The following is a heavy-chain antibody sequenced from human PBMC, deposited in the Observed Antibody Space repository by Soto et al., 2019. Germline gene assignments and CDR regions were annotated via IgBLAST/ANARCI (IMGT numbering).Heavy chain of an antibody. CDR2: IIPIFGTA. J-gene: IGHJ6*02. D-gene: IGHD5-12*01. CDR3: ARGLRDGYKYYYYYYGMDV. CDR1: GGTFSSYA. V-gene: IGHV1-69*13. Sequence: SVKVSCKASGGTFSSYAISWVRQAPGQGLEWMGGIIPIFGTANYAQKFQGRVTITADESTSTAYMELSSLRSEDTAVYYCARGLRDGYKYYYYYYGMDVWGQGTTVTVSS.